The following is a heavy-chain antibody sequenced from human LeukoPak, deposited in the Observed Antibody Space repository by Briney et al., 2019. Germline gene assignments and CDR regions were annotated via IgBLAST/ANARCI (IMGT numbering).Heavy chain of an antibody. J-gene: IGHJ4*02. CDR2: IYYTGNT. V-gene: IGHV4-4*07. CDR1: GGSTSDYC. D-gene: IGHD3-10*02. Sequence: SETLSLACSVSGGSTSDYCWNWIRQPAGQGLEWLGRIYYTGNTAYNPSLESRLTMSLDTAKNQFSLKVTSVTAADTAVYHCARGGTLFTYFDSWGQGTLVTVSS. CDR3: ARGGTLFTYFDS.